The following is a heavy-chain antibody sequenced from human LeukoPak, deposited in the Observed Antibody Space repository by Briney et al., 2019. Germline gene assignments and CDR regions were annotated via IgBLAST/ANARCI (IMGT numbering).Heavy chain of an antibody. CDR2: IGTAGDP. Sequence: GGSLRLSCAASGFTFSSHDMHWVRHTTGKGLEWVSGIGTAGDPYYLDSVKGRFTISRENAKNSLYLQMNSLRAGDTAVYYCARSRTLWGAFDIWGQGTMVTVSS. D-gene: IGHD2-21*01. V-gene: IGHV3-13*05. CDR1: GFTFSSHD. CDR3: ARSRTLWGAFDI. J-gene: IGHJ3*02.